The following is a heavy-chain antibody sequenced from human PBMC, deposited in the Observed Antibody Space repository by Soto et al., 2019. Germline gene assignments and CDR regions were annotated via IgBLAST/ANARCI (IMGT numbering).Heavy chain of an antibody. D-gene: IGHD1-26*01. CDR2: IYNSGST. V-gene: IGHV4-59*01. J-gene: IGHJ4*02. Sequence: PSATLSLTCTVSGGSISSYYWSWIRQPPGKGLEWIGYIYNSGSTNYNPSLKSRVTISVDTSKNQCSLKLSSVAAEDTAVYYCARTDSGSYGDHFDYWGQGALVTVSS. CDR3: ARTDSGSYGDHFDY. CDR1: GGSISSYY.